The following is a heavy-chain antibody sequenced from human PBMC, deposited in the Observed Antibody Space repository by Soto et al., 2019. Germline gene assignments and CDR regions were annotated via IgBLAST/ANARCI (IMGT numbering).Heavy chain of an antibody. CDR2: ISSTGDLI. J-gene: IGHJ4*02. D-gene: IGHD2-21*01. CDR1: GFTVIDYS. V-gene: IGHV3-48*02. CDR3: ATWAIAVGGEGF. Sequence: WGSLRLSCTASGFTVIDYSVSCVRQAPGKWLEWISYISSTGDLILYADSVKGRFTIARDIAKNSMYLQMDSLRDEDSAVYYCATWAIAVGGEGFWGQGTLVTVSS.